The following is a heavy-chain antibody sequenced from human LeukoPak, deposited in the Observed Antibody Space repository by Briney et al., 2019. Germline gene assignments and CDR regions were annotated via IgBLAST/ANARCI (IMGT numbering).Heavy chain of an antibody. CDR2: MNPNSGNT. D-gene: IGHD3-16*01. CDR1: GYTFTSYD. CDR3: ARGSRSSSFRGRDYYYMDV. V-gene: IGHV1-8*03. J-gene: IGHJ6*03. Sequence: ASVKVSCKASGYTFTSYDINWVRQATGQGLEWMGWMNPNSGNTGYAQKFQGRVTITRNTSISTAYMELSSLRSEDTAVYYCARGSRSSSFRGRDYYYMDVWGKGTTVTVSS.